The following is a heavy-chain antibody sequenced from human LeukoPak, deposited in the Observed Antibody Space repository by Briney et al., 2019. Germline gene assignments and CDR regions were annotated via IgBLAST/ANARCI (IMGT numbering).Heavy chain of an antibody. CDR2: IYYSGST. Sequence: SETLSLTCTVSGGSISSSSYYWGWIRQPPGKGLEWIGSIYYSGSTYYNPSLKSRVTISVDTSKNQFSLKLSSVTAADTAVYYCARPSYYYDSSGYYEATAYDYWGQGTLVTVSS. D-gene: IGHD3-22*01. CDR1: GGSISSSSYY. V-gene: IGHV4-39*01. CDR3: ARPSYYYDSSGYYEATAYDY. J-gene: IGHJ4*02.